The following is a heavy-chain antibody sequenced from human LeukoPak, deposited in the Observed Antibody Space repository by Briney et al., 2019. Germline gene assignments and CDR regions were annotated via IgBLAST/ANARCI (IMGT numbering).Heavy chain of an antibody. V-gene: IGHV3-30*18. Sequence: PGGSLRLSCAASGFTFSSYGMHWVRQAPGKGLEWVAVISYDGSNKYYADSVKGRFTISRDNSKNTLYLQMNSLRAEDTAVYYCAKSIPTPVILNSWGQGTLV. CDR3: AKSIPTPVILNS. D-gene: IGHD2-21*01. CDR1: GFTFSSYG. CDR2: ISYDGSNK. J-gene: IGHJ5*02.